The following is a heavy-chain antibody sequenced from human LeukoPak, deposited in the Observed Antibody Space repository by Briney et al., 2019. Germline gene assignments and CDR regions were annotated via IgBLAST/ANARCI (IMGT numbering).Heavy chain of an antibody. Sequence: SVKVSCKASGGTFSSYAISWVRQAPGQGLEWMGGIIPIFCTTNYAQKFQGRVTITADESTSTAYMELSSLRSEDTAVYYCARDHGSGSYYYYYYGMDVWGQGTTVSVSS. J-gene: IGHJ6*02. CDR1: GGTFSSYA. CDR3: ARDHGSGSYYYYYYGMDV. D-gene: IGHD3-10*01. CDR2: IIPIFCTT. V-gene: IGHV1-69*01.